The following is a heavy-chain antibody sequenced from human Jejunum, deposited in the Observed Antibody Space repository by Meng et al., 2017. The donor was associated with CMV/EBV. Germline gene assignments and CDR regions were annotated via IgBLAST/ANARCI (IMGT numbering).Heavy chain of an antibody. V-gene: IGHV4-30-4*01. D-gene: IGHD6-25*01. CDR1: GGSNISGDRY. Sequence: GGSNISGDRYWTWIRQSPGKGLEWIGNVYYSGTTSYNRSLKSRVTISVDTSKNQFSLKLASVIAADTAVYYCVLMIPADTNYFDPWGPGTLVTVSS. J-gene: IGHJ5*02. CDR3: VLMIPADTNYFDP. CDR2: VYYSGTT.